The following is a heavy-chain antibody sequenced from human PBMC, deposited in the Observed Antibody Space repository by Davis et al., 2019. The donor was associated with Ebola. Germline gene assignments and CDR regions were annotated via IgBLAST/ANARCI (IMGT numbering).Heavy chain of an antibody. V-gene: IGHV4-34*01. CDR1: GGSFSGYY. Sequence: PSETLSLTCAVYGGSFSGYYWSWIRQPPGKGLEWIGEINHSGSTNYNPSLKSRVTISVDTSKNQFSLKLSSVTAADTAVYYCAGVGEGYGSGSYRYWGQGTLVTVSS. J-gene: IGHJ4*02. CDR3: AGVGEGYGSGSYRY. CDR2: INHSGST. D-gene: IGHD3-10*01.